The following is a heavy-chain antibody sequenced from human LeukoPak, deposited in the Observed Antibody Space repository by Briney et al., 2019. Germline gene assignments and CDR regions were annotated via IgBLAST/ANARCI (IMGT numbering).Heavy chain of an antibody. Sequence: PSETLSLTCTVSGDSISSHYWSWIRQPPGMGLEWIGYIHYSVTTNYNPSLKSRIAISVDTSKNQFSLKLTSVTAADTAVYYCARLHYDTSGLYYYFDYWGQGTLVTVSS. CDR3: ARLHYDTSGLYYYFDY. D-gene: IGHD3-22*01. CDR2: IHYSVTT. CDR1: GDSISSHY. V-gene: IGHV4-59*08. J-gene: IGHJ4*02.